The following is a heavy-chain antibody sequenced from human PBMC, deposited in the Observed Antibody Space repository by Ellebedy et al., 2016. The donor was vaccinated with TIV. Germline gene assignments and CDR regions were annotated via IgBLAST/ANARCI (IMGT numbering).Heavy chain of an antibody. V-gene: IGHV3-30*18. CDR2: ISTNGREK. J-gene: IGHJ6*02. CDR1: GFTLSTYG. D-gene: IGHD6-6*01. CDR3: AEEGGSSRGAAGMDV. Sequence: GESLKISCVASGFTLSTYGMHWVRQTPNKGLEWVAFISTNGREKYYIDSVKGRFTISRDISKNTLYLQMNSLRGDDTAVYYCAEEGGSSRGAAGMDVWGQGTTVTVSS.